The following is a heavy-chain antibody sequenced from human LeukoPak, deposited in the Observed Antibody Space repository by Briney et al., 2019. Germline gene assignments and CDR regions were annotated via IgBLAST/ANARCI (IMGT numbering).Heavy chain of an antibody. CDR2: IIPILGIA. CDR1: GGTFSSYA. J-gene: IGHJ6*02. CDR3: ARANVYYYYGMDV. Sequence: ASVKVSCKASGGTFSSYAISWVRQAPGQGLEWIGRIIPILGIANYAQKFQGRVTITADKSTSTAYMELSSLRSEDTAVYYCARANVYYYYGMDVWGQGTTVTVSS. V-gene: IGHV1-69*04.